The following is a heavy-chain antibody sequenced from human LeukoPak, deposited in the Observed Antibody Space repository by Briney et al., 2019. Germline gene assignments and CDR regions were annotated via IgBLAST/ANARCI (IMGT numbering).Heavy chain of an antibody. D-gene: IGHD4-11*01. CDR3: ARYSLAYSDY. J-gene: IGHJ4*02. CDR1: GFTFCSNW. CDR2: INSDESIT. Sequence: PGGSLRLSCAASGFTFCSNWMHWVRQAPGKGLVWVSTINSDESITRYADSVKGRFTISRDNAKNTVYLQMNSLRAEDTAVYYCARYSLAYSDYWGQGTLVTVSS. V-gene: IGHV3-74*01.